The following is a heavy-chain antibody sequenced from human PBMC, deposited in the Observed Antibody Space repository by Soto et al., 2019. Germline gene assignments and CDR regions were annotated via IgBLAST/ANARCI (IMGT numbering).Heavy chain of an antibody. CDR3: ARRATSYSSSFYYGMDV. CDR2: IVPIFGTA. Sequence: SVKVSCKASGGTFSSYAISWVRQAPGQGLEWMGEIVPIFGTANYAQKFQGRVTITADESTSTAYMELSSLRSEDTAVYYCARRATSYSSSFYYGMDVWGQGTTVTVSS. CDR1: GGTFSSYA. D-gene: IGHD6-6*01. V-gene: IGHV1-69*13. J-gene: IGHJ6*02.